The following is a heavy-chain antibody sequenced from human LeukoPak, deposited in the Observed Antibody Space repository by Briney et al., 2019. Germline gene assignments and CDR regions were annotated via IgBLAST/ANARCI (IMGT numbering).Heavy chain of an antibody. V-gene: IGHV3-21*01. Sequence: MAGGSLRPSGAPSGFTFSTYSMTWVRKAPGKGLEWVSSIGISSSYIYYADSVKGRFTISRDNAKNSLYLQMNSLRAEDTAVYYCARGSVDYYDSSGRDDAFDIWGQGTMVTVSS. CDR3: ARGSVDYYDSSGRDDAFDI. CDR1: GFTFSTYS. J-gene: IGHJ3*02. CDR2: IGISSSYI. D-gene: IGHD3-22*01.